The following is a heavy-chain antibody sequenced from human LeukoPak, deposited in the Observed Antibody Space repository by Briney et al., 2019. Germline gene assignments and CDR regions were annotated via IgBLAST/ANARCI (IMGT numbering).Heavy chain of an antibody. CDR1: GFTFNSYS. CDR3: ACPEYSRGAFDI. J-gene: IGHJ3*02. Sequence: GGSLRLSCAASGFTFNSYSMNWVRQAPGKGLEWVSVIYGGGGTNYADSVKGGFTISRDKSKNTLYLQMNSLRAEDTAVYYCACPEYSRGAFDIWGQGTMVTVSS. D-gene: IGHD1-14*01. CDR2: IYGGGGT. V-gene: IGHV3-66*01.